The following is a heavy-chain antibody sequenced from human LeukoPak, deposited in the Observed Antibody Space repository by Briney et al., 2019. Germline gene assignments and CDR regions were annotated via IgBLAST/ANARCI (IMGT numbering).Heavy chain of an antibody. J-gene: IGHJ4*02. V-gene: IGHV3-43*02. CDR1: GLPIADFA. CDR3: ARESGKFDH. D-gene: IGHD3-16*01. CDR2: ISGDGVST. Sequence: GGSLRLSCVASGLPIADFAMHWVRLAPGKGLEWVSLISGDGVSTVYTDSVKGRFSISRDNSNNSLALEMNSLRTEDTAMYYCARESGKFDHGAQGTLVAVSS.